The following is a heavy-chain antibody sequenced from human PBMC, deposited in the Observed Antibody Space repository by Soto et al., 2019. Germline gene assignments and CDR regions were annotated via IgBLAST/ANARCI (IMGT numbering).Heavy chain of an antibody. CDR2: INAGSGNT. CDR1: GYTSTNYG. D-gene: IGHD3-3*01. J-gene: IGHJ4*02. Sequence: ASVKVSCKASGYTSTNYGMHWVRQAPGQRLEWMGWINAGSGNTKYSQKFQGRITISADKSISTAYLQWSSLKASDTAMYYCARLSSPPFLRLADYWGQGTLVTVSS. CDR3: ARLSSPPFLRLADY. V-gene: IGHV1-3*01.